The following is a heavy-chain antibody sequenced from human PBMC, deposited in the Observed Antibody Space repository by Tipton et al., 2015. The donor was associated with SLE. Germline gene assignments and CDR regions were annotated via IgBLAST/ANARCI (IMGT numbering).Heavy chain of an antibody. V-gene: IGHV3-21*01. CDR3: ARVSRGSTSADWFDP. J-gene: IGHJ5*02. D-gene: IGHD2-2*01. Sequence: GSLRLSCAASGFTFSSYSMNWVRQAPGKGLEWVSSISSSSSYIYYADSVKGRFTISRDNAKNSLYLQINSLRAEDTAVYYCARVSRGSTSADWFDPWGQGTLVTVSS. CDR2: ISSSSSYI. CDR1: GFTFSSYS.